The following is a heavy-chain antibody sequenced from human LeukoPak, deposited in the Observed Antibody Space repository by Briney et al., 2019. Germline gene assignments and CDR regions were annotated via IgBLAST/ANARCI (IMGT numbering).Heavy chain of an antibody. CDR1: GFTVSNNF. V-gene: IGHV3-30*03. CDR3: ARAGYSSSWYYFEY. D-gene: IGHD6-13*01. J-gene: IGHJ4*02. Sequence: PGGSLRLSCAASGFTVSNNFMGWVRQAPGKGLEWVALISYHGSNKYYADSVKGRFTISRDNSKNTLYLQMNSLRAEDTAVYYCARAGYSSSWYYFEYWGQGTLVTVSS. CDR2: ISYHGSNK.